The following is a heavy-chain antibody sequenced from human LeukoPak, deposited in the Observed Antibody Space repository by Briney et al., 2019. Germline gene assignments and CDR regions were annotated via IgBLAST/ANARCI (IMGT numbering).Heavy chain of an antibody. V-gene: IGHV1-69*05. CDR3: ARNAGKKENWYFDL. CDR2: IIPIFGTA. J-gene: IGHJ2*01. CDR1: GCTFSSYA. Sequence: ASVKVSCKASGCTFSSYAISWVRQAPGQGLEWMGGIIPIFGTASYAQKFQGRVTMTRDTSTSTVYMELSSLRSEDTAVYYCARNAGKKENWYFDLWGRGTLVTVSS. D-gene: IGHD1-26*01.